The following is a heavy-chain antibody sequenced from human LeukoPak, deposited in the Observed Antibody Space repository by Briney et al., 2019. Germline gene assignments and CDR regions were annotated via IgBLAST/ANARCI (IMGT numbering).Heavy chain of an antibody. D-gene: IGHD3-10*01. V-gene: IGHV3-23*01. CDR3: AKGWSVTMVMAAPGD. CDR1: GFTFNSYA. CDR2: ISANGAKT. J-gene: IGHJ4*02. Sequence: PGGSLRLSCAASGFTFNSYAMSWVRQAPGKGLEWVSGISANGAKTYYADSVKGRFTISRDNSKNTQSLQMNSPRAEDTALYYCAKGWSVTMVMAAPGDWGQGALVTVSS.